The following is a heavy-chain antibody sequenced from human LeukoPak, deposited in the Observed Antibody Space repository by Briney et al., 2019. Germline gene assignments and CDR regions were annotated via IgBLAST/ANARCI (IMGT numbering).Heavy chain of an antibody. D-gene: IGHD6-19*01. Sequence: KPGGSLRLSCAASGFTFSSYTMNWVRQAPGKGLEWVSSISSTSSYIDYADSVKGRFTISRDNAKNSLYLQMNSLRAEDTAVYYCARRRYSSGWYFDYWGQGTLVTVSS. CDR2: ISSTSSYI. CDR1: GFTFSSYT. V-gene: IGHV3-21*01. CDR3: ARRRYSSGWYFDY. J-gene: IGHJ4*02.